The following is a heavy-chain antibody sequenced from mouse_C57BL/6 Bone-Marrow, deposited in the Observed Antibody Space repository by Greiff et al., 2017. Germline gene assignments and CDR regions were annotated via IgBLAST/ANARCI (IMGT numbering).Heavy chain of an antibody. V-gene: IGHV1-9*01. CDR1: GYTFTGYC. J-gene: IGHJ2*01. CDR2: ILPGSGST. D-gene: IGHD2-5*01. CDR3: ARWDSKRGNFDY. Sequence: QVQLQQSGAELMKPGASVKLSCKATGYTFTGYCIEWVKRSPEHGLEWIGRILPGSGSTNSNQKFKGKATFTADTSSNPAYMQRSSLTTEDSAIYYCARWDSKRGNFDYWGQVTTLTVSS.